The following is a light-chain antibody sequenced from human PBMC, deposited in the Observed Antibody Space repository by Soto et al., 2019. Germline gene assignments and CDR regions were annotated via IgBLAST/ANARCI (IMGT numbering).Light chain of an antibody. CDR1: QSISTW. V-gene: IGKV1-5*03. CDR2: KAS. Sequence: DIQMTQSPSTLSASVGDRVTITGRASQSISTWLAWYQQKPGKAPKLLIYKASSLESGVPSRFSGSGSGTEFTLTISSLQPDDFATYSCQEFHSYHWTFGQGTKVEVK. CDR3: QEFHSYHWT. J-gene: IGKJ1*01.